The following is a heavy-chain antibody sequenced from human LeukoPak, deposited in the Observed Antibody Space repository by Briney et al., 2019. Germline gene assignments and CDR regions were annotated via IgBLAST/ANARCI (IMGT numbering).Heavy chain of an antibody. CDR1: GFTFSSYT. CDR2: ISYDGSNK. Sequence: GGSLRLSCAASGFTFSSYTIHWVRQPPGKGLEWVAVISYDGSNKYYADSVKGRFTISRDNSKNTLYLQMNSLRAEDTAVYYCARDRTAAALGYFDYWGQGTLVTVSS. D-gene: IGHD6-13*01. J-gene: IGHJ4*02. V-gene: IGHV3-30*04. CDR3: ARDRTAAALGYFDY.